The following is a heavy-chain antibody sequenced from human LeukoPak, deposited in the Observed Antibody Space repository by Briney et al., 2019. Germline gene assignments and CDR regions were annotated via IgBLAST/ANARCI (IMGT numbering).Heavy chain of an antibody. Sequence: GGSLRLSCAASGFTFSSYAMHWVRQAPGKGLEYVSAISSNGGSTYYADSVKGRFTISRDNSKNTLYLQMGSLRAEDMAVYHCARGEAAIFYYYGMDVWGKGTTVTVSS. J-gene: IGHJ6*04. CDR1: GFTFSSYA. CDR2: ISSNGGST. V-gene: IGHV3-64*02. D-gene: IGHD2-2*01. CDR3: ARGEAAIFYYYGMDV.